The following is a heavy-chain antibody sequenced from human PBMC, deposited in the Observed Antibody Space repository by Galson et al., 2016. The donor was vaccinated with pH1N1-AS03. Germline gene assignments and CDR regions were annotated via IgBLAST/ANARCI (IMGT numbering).Heavy chain of an antibody. CDR3: GRSGYQDARGYFHAAFDI. CDR1: GYTFIYRY. Sequence: SVKVSCKASGYTFIYRYIHWVRQAPGKKLEWLGWITPLKGNTNYAQIMKDRVSITWDRSVSTAYLELSSLRSEDTGMYYCGRSGYQDARGYFHAAFDIWGRGTMVTVSS. D-gene: IGHD3-9*01. V-gene: IGHV1-45*02. CDR2: ITPLKGNT. J-gene: IGHJ3*02.